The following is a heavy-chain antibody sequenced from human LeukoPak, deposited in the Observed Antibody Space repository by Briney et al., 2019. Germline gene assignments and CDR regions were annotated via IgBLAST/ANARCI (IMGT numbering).Heavy chain of an antibody. D-gene: IGHD6-19*01. J-gene: IGHJ4*02. CDR2: IYHSGST. V-gene: IGHV4-4*02. Sequence: SGTLSLTSAVSGGSISSSNWWSWVRQPPGKGLEWIGEIYHSGSTNYNPSLKSRVTISVDKSKNQFSLKLSSVTAADTAVYYCARGIYSSGWPYYFDYWGQGTLVTVSS. CDR3: ARGIYSSGWPYYFDY. CDR1: GGSISSSNW.